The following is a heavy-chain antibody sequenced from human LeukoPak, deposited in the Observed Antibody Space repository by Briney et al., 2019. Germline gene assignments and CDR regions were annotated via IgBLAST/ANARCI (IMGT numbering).Heavy chain of an antibody. CDR2: ISYDGSNK. D-gene: IGHD4-17*01. CDR3: AREGASMTTVTYYYYGMDV. V-gene: IGHV3-30-3*01. CDR1: GFTFSSYA. Sequence: PGRSLRLSCAASGFTFSSYAMHWVRQAPGKGLEWVAVISYDGSNKYYADSVKGRFTISRDNSKNTLYLQMNSLRAEDTAVYYCAREGASMTTVTYYYYGMDVWGQGTTVTGSS. J-gene: IGHJ6*02.